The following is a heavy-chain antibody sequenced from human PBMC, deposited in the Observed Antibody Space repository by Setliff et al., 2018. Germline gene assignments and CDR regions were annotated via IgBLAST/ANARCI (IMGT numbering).Heavy chain of an antibody. CDR2: ISYDGSNK. Sequence: GGSLRLSCAASGFTFSSNAMHWVRQAPGKGLEWVAVISYDGSNKYYADSVKGRFTISRDNSKNTLYLQMNSLRAEDTAVYCCARDLTTMNQKDYYYYGMDVWGQGTTVTVSS. CDR3: ARDLTTMNQKDYYYYGMDV. CDR1: GFTFSSNA. V-gene: IGHV3-30-3*01. J-gene: IGHJ6*02. D-gene: IGHD3-22*01.